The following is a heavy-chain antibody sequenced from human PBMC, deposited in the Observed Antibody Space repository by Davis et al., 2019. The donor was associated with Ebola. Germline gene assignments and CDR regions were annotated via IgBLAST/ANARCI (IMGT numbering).Heavy chain of an antibody. Sequence: ASVTVSCKASGYTFTGYYMHWVRQAPAQGLEWMGWINPNSGGTNYAQKFQGRVTMTRDTSISTAYMELRSLRSDDTAVYYCARDLPRDYYDSSGYPYYFDYWGQGTLVTVSS. CDR1: GYTFTGYY. V-gene: IGHV1-2*02. CDR2: INPNSGGT. D-gene: IGHD3-22*01. J-gene: IGHJ4*02. CDR3: ARDLPRDYYDSSGYPYYFDY.